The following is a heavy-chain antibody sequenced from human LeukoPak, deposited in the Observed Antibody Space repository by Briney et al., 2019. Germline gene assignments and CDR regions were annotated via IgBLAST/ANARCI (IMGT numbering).Heavy chain of an antibody. Sequence: GGSLRLSCVVSGFPFSSYAMSWVRQAPGRGLEWVAGLSGSGGTTYYADSVKGRFTVSRDNSKDTLFLHVNSLRDEDTAVYYCVKDRPPNVFYFDSQPFGRWGQGTLVTVSS. D-gene: IGHD3-22*01. CDR3: VKDRPPNVFYFDSQPFGR. J-gene: IGHJ4*02. CDR2: LSGSGGTT. CDR1: GFPFSSYA. V-gene: IGHV3-23*01.